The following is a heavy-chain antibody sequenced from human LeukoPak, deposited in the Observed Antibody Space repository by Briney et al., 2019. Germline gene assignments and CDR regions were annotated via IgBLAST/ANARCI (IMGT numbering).Heavy chain of an antibody. V-gene: IGHV3-23*01. CDR3: AKRRGINSPVIVVDFDY. CDR2: ISGSGGST. D-gene: IGHD3-22*01. Sequence: PGGSLRLSCAASGFTFSSYAMSWVRQAPGKGLEWVSAISGSGGSTYYADSVKGRFTISRDNSKNTLYLQMNSLRAEDTAVYYCAKRRGINSPVIVVDFDYWGQGTLVTVSS. CDR1: GFTFSSYA. J-gene: IGHJ4*02.